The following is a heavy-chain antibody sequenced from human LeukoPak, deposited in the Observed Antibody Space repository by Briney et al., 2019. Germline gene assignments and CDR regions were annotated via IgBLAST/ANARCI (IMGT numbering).Heavy chain of an antibody. J-gene: IGHJ5*02. D-gene: IGHD3-22*01. Sequence: PSETLSVTCTVSGGSISSYYWSWIRQPPGNGLEWIGYIYYSGSTNYNPSLKSRVTISVDTSKNQFSLKLSSVTAADTAVYYCARVEYYYDSSGYRYNWFDPWGQGTLVTVSS. CDR1: GGSISSYY. CDR2: IYYSGST. V-gene: IGHV4-59*01. CDR3: ARVEYYYDSSGYRYNWFDP.